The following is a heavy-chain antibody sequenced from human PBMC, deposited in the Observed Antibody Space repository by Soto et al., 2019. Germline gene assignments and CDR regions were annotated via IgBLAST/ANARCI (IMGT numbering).Heavy chain of an antibody. D-gene: IGHD1-7*01. CDR2: TYYRSRWYN. CDR3: AGTTSHQWYYMDV. J-gene: IGHJ6*03. CDR1: GDSVSSNTVL. V-gene: IGHV6-1*01. Sequence: PSQTLSLTCAISGDSVSSNTVLWNWIRQSPSRGLEWLGRTYYRSRWYNDYAVSVRSRITVNPDTSKNQFSLQLTSVTPEDTAVYYCAGTTSHQWYYMDVWGKGTTVTVSS.